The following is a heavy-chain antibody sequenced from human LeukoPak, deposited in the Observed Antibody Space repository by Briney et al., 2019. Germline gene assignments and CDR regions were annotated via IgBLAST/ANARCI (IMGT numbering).Heavy chain of an antibody. CDR3: ARVYYYNGMDV. CDR1: AFSVTTYE. CDR2: ISSSGSTI. V-gene: IGHV3-48*03. J-gene: IGHJ6*02. Sequence: PGGSLRLSCAGSAFSVTTYEMTWVRQALGKGLEWVSKISSSGSTINYADSVKGRFTISRDNVKNSLYLQMNSLRAEDTGVYFCARVYYYNGMDVWGQGTTVTVSS.